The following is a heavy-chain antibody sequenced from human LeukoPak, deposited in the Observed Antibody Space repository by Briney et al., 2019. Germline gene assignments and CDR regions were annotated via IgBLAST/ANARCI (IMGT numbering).Heavy chain of an antibody. CDR3: ARDQGYYDSSGYDAFDI. D-gene: IGHD3-22*01. Sequence: TLSLTCSVSGGSISSGAYYWSWIRQHPGKGLEWIGYIYYGGSTYYNPSLKSRVTILEDPSKNQFSLKLSSVTAADTAVYYCARDQGYYDSSGYDAFDIWGQGTMVTVSS. CDR1: GGSISSGAYY. J-gene: IGHJ3*02. V-gene: IGHV4-31*03. CDR2: IYYGGST.